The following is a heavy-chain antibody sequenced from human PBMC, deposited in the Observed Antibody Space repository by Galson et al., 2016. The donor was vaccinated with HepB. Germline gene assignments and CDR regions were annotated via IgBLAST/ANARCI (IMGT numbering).Heavy chain of an antibody. J-gene: IGHJ3*02. Sequence: SLRLPCAASGLTFSSSGMHWVRQAPGKGLEWVAAIWYDGSTKYYSDSVKGRFTISRDNSKNTLYLQRNSRRAEDRAVYYCARYSISSRGDAFDIWGQGTMVTVSS. CDR2: IWYDGSTK. CDR1: GLTFSSSG. V-gene: IGHV3-33*01. CDR3: ARYSISSRGDAFDI. D-gene: IGHD6-6*01.